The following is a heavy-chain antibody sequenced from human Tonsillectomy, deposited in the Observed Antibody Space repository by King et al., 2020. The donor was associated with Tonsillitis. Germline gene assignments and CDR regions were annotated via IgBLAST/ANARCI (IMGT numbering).Heavy chain of an antibody. Sequence: HVQLVESGGGVVQPGRSLRLSCAASGFTLRIYAMNWVRQAPGKGLEWVAVISYDGNNKYYADSVKGRFTISRDNSKKTVYLQMNSLRGEDTAVYYCARDKEDYGDYVGYFDYWGQGTLVTVSS. CDR2: ISYDGNNK. D-gene: IGHD4-17*01. J-gene: IGHJ4*02. V-gene: IGHV3-30*04. CDR1: GFTLRIYA. CDR3: ARDKEDYGDYVGYFDY.